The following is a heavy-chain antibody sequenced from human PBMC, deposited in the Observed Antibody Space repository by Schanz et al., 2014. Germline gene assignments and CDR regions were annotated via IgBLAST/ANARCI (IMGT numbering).Heavy chain of an antibody. CDR2: IGTAGDT. CDR1: GFTLSNSD. V-gene: IGHV3-13*04. CDR3: ARVPYGSGSYWDY. J-gene: IGHJ4*02. D-gene: IGHD3-10*01. Sequence: EVQLVESGGGLVQPVGSLRLSCAASGFTLSNSDMHWVRQGTGAGLEWVSAIGTAGDTFYLDSVKGRFTVSRDSGQNSLYLQMNSLRAGDTAVYYCARVPYGSGSYWDYWGQGTLVTVSS.